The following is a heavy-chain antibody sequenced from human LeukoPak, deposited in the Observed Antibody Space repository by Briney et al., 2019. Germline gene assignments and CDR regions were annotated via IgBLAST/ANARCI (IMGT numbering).Heavy chain of an antibody. V-gene: IGHV4-34*01. D-gene: IGHD6-6*01. CDR1: GGSFSRYY. Sequence: PSETLSLTCAVYGGSFSRYYWSWIRQPPGKGLEWIGEINHSGSTNYNPSLKSRVTISVDTSKNQFSLKLSSVTAADTAVYYCARRYSSSSPYYFDYWGQGTLVTVSS. CDR3: ARRYSSSSPYYFDY. J-gene: IGHJ4*02. CDR2: INHSGST.